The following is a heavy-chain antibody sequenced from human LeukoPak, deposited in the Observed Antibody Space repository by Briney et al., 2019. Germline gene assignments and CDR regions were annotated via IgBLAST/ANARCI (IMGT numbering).Heavy chain of an antibody. CDR3: ARAERELLRFGAFDI. J-gene: IGHJ3*02. CDR1: GYTFTSYG. V-gene: IGHV1-18*01. D-gene: IGHD1-26*01. CDR2: ISAYNGNT. Sequence: GASVKVSCKASGYTFTSYGISWVRQAPGQGLEWMGWISAYNGNTNYAQKLQGRVTMTTDTSTSTAYMEMRSLRSDDTAVYYCARAERELLRFGAFDIWGQGTMVTVSS.